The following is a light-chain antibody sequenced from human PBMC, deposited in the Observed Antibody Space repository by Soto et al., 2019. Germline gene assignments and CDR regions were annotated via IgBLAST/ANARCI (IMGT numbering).Light chain of an antibody. CDR2: AES. Sequence: IQLTQSPSSLSASVGDRVTVTCRASQSINIYLNWYQQKPGKAPTPLIYAESSLQSGVPSRFSGGGSRTDFTLTISSLQPEDFATYYCQQSYRSPYTFGQGTKLEI. CDR1: QSINIY. CDR3: QQSYRSPYT. J-gene: IGKJ2*01. V-gene: IGKV1-39*01.